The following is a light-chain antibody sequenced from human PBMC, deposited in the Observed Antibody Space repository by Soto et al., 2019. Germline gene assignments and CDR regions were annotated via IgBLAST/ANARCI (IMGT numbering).Light chain of an antibody. CDR3: QQYDSRPPWT. CDR2: WAS. Sequence: DIVMTQSPDSLAVSLGERATIDCKSSQSVLYSSSNRNYLAWYQQKPGQPPKLLIYWASTRESGVPDRFSGSGSGTDFTLTISSLQADDVAVYYCQQYDSRPPWTFGQGTKVEIK. J-gene: IGKJ1*01. CDR1: QSVLYSSSNRNY. V-gene: IGKV4-1*01.